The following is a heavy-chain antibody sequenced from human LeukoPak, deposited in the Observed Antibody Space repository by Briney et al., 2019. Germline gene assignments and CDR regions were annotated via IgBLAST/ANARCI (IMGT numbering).Heavy chain of an antibody. CDR2: INHSGST. CDR1: GGSIRTSDYY. J-gene: IGHJ4*02. CDR3: AGGGYSSLDY. V-gene: IGHV4-39*07. Sequence: SETLSLTCTVSGGSIRTSDYYWGWIRQPPGKGLEWIGEINHSGSTNSNPSLKSRVTVSVDTSKNLFSLKLSSGTAADTAVYYCAGGGYSSLDYWGQGTLVTVSS. D-gene: IGHD6-13*01.